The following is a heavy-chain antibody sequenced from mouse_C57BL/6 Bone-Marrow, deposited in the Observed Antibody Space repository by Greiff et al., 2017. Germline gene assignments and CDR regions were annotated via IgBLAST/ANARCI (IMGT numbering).Heavy chain of an antibody. CDR2: INPSTGGT. CDR3: ARGIYYGYAWFAY. Sequence: VQLKQSGPELVKPGASVKISCKASGYSFTGYYMNWVKQSPEKSLEWIGEINPSTGGTTYNQKFKAKATVTVDKSSSTAYMQLKSLTSEDSAVYCCARGIYYGYAWFAYWGQGTLVTVSA. D-gene: IGHD2-2*01. CDR1: GYSFTGYY. J-gene: IGHJ3*01. V-gene: IGHV1-42*01.